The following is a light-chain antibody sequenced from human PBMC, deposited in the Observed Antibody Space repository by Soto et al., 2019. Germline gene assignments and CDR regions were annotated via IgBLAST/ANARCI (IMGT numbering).Light chain of an antibody. CDR3: CSYAGSYTYV. CDR1: SSDVGGYNY. CDR2: DVT. V-gene: IGLV2-11*01. J-gene: IGLJ1*01. Sequence: QSVLTQPRSVSGSPGQSVTISCTGTSSDVGGYNYVSWYQQHPGKAPKLMIYDVTKRPSGVPDRFSGSKSGNTASLTISGLQADDEADYYCCSYAGSYTYVFGTRTKLTVL.